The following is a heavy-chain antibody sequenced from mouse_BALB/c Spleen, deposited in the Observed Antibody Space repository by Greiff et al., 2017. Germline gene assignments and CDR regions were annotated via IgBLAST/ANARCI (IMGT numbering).Heavy chain of an antibody. CDR2: ISSGSST. Sequence: EVMLVESGGGLVKPGGSLKLSCAASGFTFSSYAMSWVRQTPEKRLEWVASISSGSSTYYPDSMKGRFTISRDNANNTLYLQMSSLKSEDTAMYYCTRDDGYDKGYDIDYWGQGTSLTVSS. V-gene: IGHV5-6-4*01. CDR3: TRDDGYDKGYDIDY. J-gene: IGHJ2*02. CDR1: GFTFSSYA. D-gene: IGHD2-2*01.